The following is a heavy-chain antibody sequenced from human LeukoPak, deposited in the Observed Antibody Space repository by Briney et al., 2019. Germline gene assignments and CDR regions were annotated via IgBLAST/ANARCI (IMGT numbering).Heavy chain of an antibody. Sequence: GESLKISCKGSGYTFSNNWIVWVRQMPGKGLEWMGIIYPGDSQTRYSPSFQGQVTFSADKSISTAYLQWSSLKASDTGMYYCARLRVTMIRGVIIPRGNYCYFDHWGRGTQVTVSS. D-gene: IGHD3-10*01. CDR1: GYTFSNNW. V-gene: IGHV5-51*01. CDR2: IYPGDSQT. CDR3: ARLRVTMIRGVIIPRGNYCYFDH. J-gene: IGHJ2*01.